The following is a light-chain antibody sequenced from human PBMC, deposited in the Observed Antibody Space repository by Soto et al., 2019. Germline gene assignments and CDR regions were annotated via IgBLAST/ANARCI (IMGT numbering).Light chain of an antibody. V-gene: IGLV2-23*02. CDR3: CSYAGASTFVI. J-gene: IGLJ2*01. CDR2: EDS. Sequence: QSVLTQPASVSGSPGQSITISCTGTSSDVGSYNLVSWYQHHPGKVPKLIIYEDSERPSGVSDRFSGSKSGNTASLTISGLQAEDEADYYCCSYAGASTFVIFGGGTKVTVL. CDR1: SSDVGSYNL.